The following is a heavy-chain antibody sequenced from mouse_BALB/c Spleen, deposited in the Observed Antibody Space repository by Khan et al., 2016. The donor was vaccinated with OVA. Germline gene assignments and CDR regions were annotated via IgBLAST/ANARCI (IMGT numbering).Heavy chain of an antibody. D-gene: IGHD2-10*01. CDR2: IWGDGST. V-gene: IGHV2-6-7*01. Sequence: VELVESGPGLVAPSQSLSITCTVSGFSLTGYGVNWVRQPPGKGLEWLGMIWGDGSTDYNSALKSRLNLSKDNSKSQVFLKMNSLQTDDTARYYCARAYYGNYREAMDYWGQGTSVTVSA. J-gene: IGHJ4*01. CDR1: GFSLTGYG. CDR3: ARAYYGNYREAMDY.